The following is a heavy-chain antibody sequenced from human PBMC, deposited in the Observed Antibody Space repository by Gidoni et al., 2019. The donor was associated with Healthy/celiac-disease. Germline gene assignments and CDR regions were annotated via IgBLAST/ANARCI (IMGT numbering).Heavy chain of an antibody. CDR2: ISYDGSNK. D-gene: IGHD3-10*01. V-gene: IGHV3-30*18. Sequence: QVQLVESGGGVVQPGRSLRLSCAASGFTFSSYGMHLVRQAPGKGLEWVAVISYDGSNKYYSDSVKGRFTISRDNSKNTLYLQMNSLRAEDTAVYYCAKDLQYYGSGSYYVKKYYYYYGMDVWGQGTTVTVSS. CDR3: AKDLQYYGSGSYYVKKYYYYYGMDV. CDR1: GFTFSSYG. J-gene: IGHJ6*02.